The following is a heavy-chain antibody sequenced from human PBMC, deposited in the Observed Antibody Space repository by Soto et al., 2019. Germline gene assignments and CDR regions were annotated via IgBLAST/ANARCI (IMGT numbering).Heavy chain of an antibody. CDR3: ARLEGGYFYYYGMDV. V-gene: IGHV1-3*01. D-gene: IGHD3-16*01. Sequence: ASVKVSCKASGYSFTAYGIHWVRQAPGQRLEWMGWINAAIGEIKFSQKFQGRVTISRDTSARTAYMELSGLRSEDTAVYYCARLEGGYFYYYGMDVWGQGTKVTVSS. CDR1: GYSFTAYG. J-gene: IGHJ6*02. CDR2: INAAIGEI.